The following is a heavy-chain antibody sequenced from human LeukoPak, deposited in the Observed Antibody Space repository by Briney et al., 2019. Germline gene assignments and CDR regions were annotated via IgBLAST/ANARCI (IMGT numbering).Heavy chain of an antibody. D-gene: IGHD3-16*01. J-gene: IGHJ4*02. CDR1: GYTFTSYG. Sequence: GASVKVSCKASGYTFTSYGISWVRQAPGQGLEWMGWISAYNGNTNYAQKLQGRVTMTTDTSTSTAYMELRSLRSDDTAVYCCARIPLSRAQTTFGGSYFDYWGQGTLVTVSS. CDR2: ISAYNGNT. V-gene: IGHV1-18*01. CDR3: ARIPLSRAQTTFGGSYFDY.